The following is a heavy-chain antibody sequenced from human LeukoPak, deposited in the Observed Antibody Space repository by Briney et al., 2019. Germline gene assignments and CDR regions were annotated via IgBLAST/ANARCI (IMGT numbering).Heavy chain of an antibody. J-gene: IGHJ4*02. CDR1: GFTLSSYA. CDR2: ISSDGGT. CDR3: AKDRMTVFES. Sequence: GGSLRLSCAASGFTLSSYAMSWVRQAPGKGLEWVSGISSDGGTFYPDSVKGRFTISRDDSKNTMFLQMTNLRPDDTAVYFCAKDRMTVFESWGQGTLVTVSS. D-gene: IGHD2-21*02. V-gene: IGHV3-23*01.